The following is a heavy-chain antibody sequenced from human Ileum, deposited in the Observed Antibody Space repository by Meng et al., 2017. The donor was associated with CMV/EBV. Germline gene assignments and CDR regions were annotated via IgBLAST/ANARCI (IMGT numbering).Heavy chain of an antibody. V-gene: IGHV3-30*18. Sequence: ASGLTFSSFGMHWVRQAPGKGLEWVAGISYDGSYIRYADSVRGRFTISRDNSKSTLFLQMNSLRPEDTAVYYSTKYCGGDCYRGNDWGQGTLVTVSS. CDR3: TKYCGGDCYRGND. CDR1: GLTFSSFG. CDR2: ISYDGSYI. J-gene: IGHJ4*02. D-gene: IGHD2-21*02.